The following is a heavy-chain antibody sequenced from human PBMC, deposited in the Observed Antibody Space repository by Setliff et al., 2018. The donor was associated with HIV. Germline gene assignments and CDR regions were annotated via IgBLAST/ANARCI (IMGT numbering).Heavy chain of an antibody. D-gene: IGHD3-10*01. J-gene: IGHJ4*02. CDR3: ARENYYGSGTHFFDD. CDR1: GFTFSGYG. CDR2: IYSGGST. V-gene: IGHV3-NL1*01. Sequence: PGGSLRLSCAASGFTFSGYGIHWVRQAPGKGLEWVSSIYSGGSTYYADSVKGRFTGSRDNSKNMLYLQMNSLRVEDTAIYYCARENYYGSGTHFFDDWGQGTLVTVSS.